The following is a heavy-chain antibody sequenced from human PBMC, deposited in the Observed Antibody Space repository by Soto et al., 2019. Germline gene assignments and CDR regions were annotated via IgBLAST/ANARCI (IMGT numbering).Heavy chain of an antibody. CDR2: IWYDGSNK. D-gene: IGHD2-2*01. Sequence: GGSLRLSCAASGFTFSSYGMHWVRQAPGKGLEWVAVIWYDGSNKYYADSVKGRFTISRDNSKNTLYLQMNSLRAEDTAVYYCARDQVQLDKGPFDPWGQGTLVTVSS. V-gene: IGHV3-33*01. CDR3: ARDQVQLDKGPFDP. J-gene: IGHJ5*02. CDR1: GFTFSSYG.